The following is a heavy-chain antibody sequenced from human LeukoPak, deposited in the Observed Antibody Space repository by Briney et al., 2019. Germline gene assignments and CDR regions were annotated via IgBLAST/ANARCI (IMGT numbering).Heavy chain of an antibody. CDR2: IYYSGST. CDR3: ARGDGSGSYCNY. Sequence: KASETLSLTCTVSGGSISSYYWSWIRQPPGKGLEWIGYIYYSGSTNYNPSLKSRVTLSVDTSKNQFSLKLSSVTAADTAVYYCARGDGSGSYCNYWGQGTLVTVSS. CDR1: GGSISSYY. D-gene: IGHD3-10*01. J-gene: IGHJ4*02. V-gene: IGHV4-59*01.